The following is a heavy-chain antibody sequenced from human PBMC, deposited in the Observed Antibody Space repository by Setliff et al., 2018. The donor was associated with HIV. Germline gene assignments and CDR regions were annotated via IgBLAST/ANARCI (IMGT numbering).Heavy chain of an antibody. Sequence: SETLSLTCTVSGASISSSTDYWGWIRQSPGKGLEWIGSRYYSGSTYQNPSLKSRVTIPVDTSKNQFSLKLTSVAAADTAVYYCARHSDIAPRRTYFDYWGQGTLVTV. CDR1: GASISSSTDY. D-gene: IGHD6-6*01. CDR3: ARHSDIAPRRTYFDY. J-gene: IGHJ4*02. CDR2: RYYSGST. V-gene: IGHV4-39*01.